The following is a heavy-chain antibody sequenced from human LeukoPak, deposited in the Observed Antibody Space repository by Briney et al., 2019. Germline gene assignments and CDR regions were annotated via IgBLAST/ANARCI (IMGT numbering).Heavy chain of an antibody. CDR1: GFTFDDYA. CDR3: AKDAGNWPNAFDI. J-gene: IGHJ3*02. V-gene: IGHV3-9*01. Sequence: GGSLRLSCAASGFTFDDYAMHWVRQAPGKGLEWVSGISWNSGSIGYADSVKGRFTISRDNAKNSLYLQMNSLRAEDTALYYCAKDAGNWPNAFDIWGQGTTVTVSS. CDR2: ISWNSGSI. D-gene: IGHD1-1*01.